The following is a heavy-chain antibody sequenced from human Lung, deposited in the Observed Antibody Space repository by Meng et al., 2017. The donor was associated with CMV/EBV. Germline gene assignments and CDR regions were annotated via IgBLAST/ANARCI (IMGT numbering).Heavy chain of an antibody. V-gene: IGHV4-39*07. CDR2: IYYSGST. CDR1: GGSISSSSYY. J-gene: IGHJ6*02. CDR3: ASSLRYYDFWSGYYTGDYYYYGMDV. D-gene: IGHD3-3*01. Sequence: GSLRLSCTVSGGSISSSSYYWGWIRQPPGKGLEWIGSIYYSGSTYYNPSLKSRVTISVDTSKNQFSLKLSSVTAADTAVYYCASSLRYYDFWSGYYTGDYYYYGMDVWGQGXTVTVSS.